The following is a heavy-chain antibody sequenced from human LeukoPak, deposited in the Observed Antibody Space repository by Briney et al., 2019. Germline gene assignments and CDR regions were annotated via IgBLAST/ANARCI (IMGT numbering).Heavy chain of an antibody. J-gene: IGHJ4*02. CDR1: GYTFTSYG. CDR2: MNPNSGNT. CDR3: ARGASRSFDY. V-gene: IGHV1-8*03. Sequence: ASVKVSCKASGYTFTSYGISWVRQATGQGLEWMGWMNPNSGNTGYVQKFQGRVTITRDTSIKTAYMELSSLRFDDTAVYYCARGASRSFDYWGQGTLVTVSS.